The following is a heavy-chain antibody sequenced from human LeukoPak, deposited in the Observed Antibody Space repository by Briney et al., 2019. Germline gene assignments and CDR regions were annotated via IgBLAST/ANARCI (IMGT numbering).Heavy chain of an antibody. CDR3: AKGVYYFDY. CDR2: ISGSGGST. Sequence: GGSLRLLCSASGFTFSSYAMNWVRQAPGKGLEWVSAISGSGGSTYYADSVKGRFTISRDNSKNTLYLQMNSLRAEDTAVYYCAKGVYYFDYWGQGTLVTVSS. J-gene: IGHJ4*02. V-gene: IGHV3-23*01. CDR1: GFTFSSYA. D-gene: IGHD5/OR15-5a*01.